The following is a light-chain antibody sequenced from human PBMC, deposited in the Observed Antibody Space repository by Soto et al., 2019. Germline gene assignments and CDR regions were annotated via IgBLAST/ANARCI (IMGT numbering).Light chain of an antibody. V-gene: IGKV4-1*01. CDR1: QSVLYSSNNKNY. CDR2: WAS. J-gene: IGKJ1*01. Sequence: DIVMTQSPDSLAVSLGERATINCKSSQSVLYSSNNKNYLAWYQQKSGQPPKLLIYWASTRQSGVPDRFSGSGSGKDFTLTISSLQAEDVAVYYCQQYYSTLTWTFGQGTKVEIK. CDR3: QQYYSTLTWT.